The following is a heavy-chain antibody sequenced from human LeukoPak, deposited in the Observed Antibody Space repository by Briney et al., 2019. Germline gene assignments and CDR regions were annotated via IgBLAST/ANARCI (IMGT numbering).Heavy chain of an antibody. Sequence: GASVKVSCKASGYTFTSYGISWVRQAPGQGLEWMGRISAYNGNTNYAQKLQGRVTMTTDTSTSTAYMELRSLRSDDTAVYYCARALGYCSSTSCYDFGYWGQGTLVTVSS. CDR3: ARALGYCSSTSCYDFGY. J-gene: IGHJ4*02. V-gene: IGHV1-18*01. CDR1: GYTFTSYG. D-gene: IGHD2-2*01. CDR2: ISAYNGNT.